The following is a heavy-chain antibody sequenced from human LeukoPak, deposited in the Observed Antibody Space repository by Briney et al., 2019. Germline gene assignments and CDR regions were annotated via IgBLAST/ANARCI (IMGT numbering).Heavy chain of an antibody. CDR3: AGDGALGGFYSFHI. J-gene: IGHJ3*02. D-gene: IGHD2/OR15-2a*01. V-gene: IGHV3-48*03. CDR2: ISDSDNII. Sequence: PGGSLRLSCAASGFTFSSYDMNWVRQAPGKGLEWISYISDSDNIIYYADSVKGRFTISRDNAKNSLYLRMDNLRAEDTAVYYCAGDGALGGFYSFHIWGQGTVVTVSS. CDR1: GFTFSSYD.